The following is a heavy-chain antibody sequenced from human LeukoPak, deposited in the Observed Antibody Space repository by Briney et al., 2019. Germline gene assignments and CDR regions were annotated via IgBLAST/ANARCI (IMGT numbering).Heavy chain of an antibody. CDR2: IIPIFGTA. V-gene: IGHV1-69*13. J-gene: IGHJ3*02. Sequence: GASVKVSCKASGGTFSSYAISWVRQAPGQGLEWMGGIIPIFGTANYAQKFQGRVTITADESTSTAYMELSSLRSEDTAVYYCARALWDIVVVPAAIWRDAFDIWGQGTMVTVSS. CDR3: ARALWDIVVVPAAIWRDAFDI. D-gene: IGHD2-2*02. CDR1: GGTFSSYA.